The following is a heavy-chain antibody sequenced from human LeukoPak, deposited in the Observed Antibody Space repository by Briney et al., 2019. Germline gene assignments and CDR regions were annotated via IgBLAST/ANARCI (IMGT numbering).Heavy chain of an antibody. Sequence: ASVKVSCKASGYTFTSYGISWVRQAPGQGLEWMGWIDAGNGNTKYSQKFQGRVTITRDTSASTAYMELSSLRSEDTAVYYCARSYCSGGSCYARLDYWGQGTLVTVSS. J-gene: IGHJ4*02. V-gene: IGHV1-3*01. CDR1: GYTFTSYG. CDR2: IDAGNGNT. D-gene: IGHD2-15*01. CDR3: ARSYCSGGSCYARLDY.